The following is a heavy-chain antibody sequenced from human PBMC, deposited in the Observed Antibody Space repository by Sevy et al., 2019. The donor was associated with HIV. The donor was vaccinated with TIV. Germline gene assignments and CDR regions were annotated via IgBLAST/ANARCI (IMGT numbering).Heavy chain of an antibody. CDR2: IWFDGSNT. Sequence: GGSLRLSCAASGFTFSSYGMHWVRQAPGKGLEWVALIWFDGSNTYYADSVKGRSTISRDIAKNTLHLQMNSLRAEDTAVYYCARDLEFYDYGDYGPAFMPDYWGQGTLVTVSS. V-gene: IGHV3-33*01. CDR1: GFTFSSYG. D-gene: IGHD4-17*01. CDR3: ARDLEFYDYGDYGPAFMPDY. J-gene: IGHJ4*02.